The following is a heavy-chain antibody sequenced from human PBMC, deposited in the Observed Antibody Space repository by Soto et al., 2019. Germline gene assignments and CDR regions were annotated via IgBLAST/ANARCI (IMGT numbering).Heavy chain of an antibody. Sequence: GGSLRLSCAASGFTFSNAWMHWVRQAPGKGLEWVGRIKSKSDGGATNYAAPVQGRFTISRDDPRNTLYLQMNSLKTEDTAVYYCATLYHFDPWGQGTLVTVSS. V-gene: IGHV3-15*07. CDR1: GFTFSNAW. J-gene: IGHJ5*02. CDR3: ATLYHFDP. D-gene: IGHD2-2*02. CDR2: IKSKSDGGAT.